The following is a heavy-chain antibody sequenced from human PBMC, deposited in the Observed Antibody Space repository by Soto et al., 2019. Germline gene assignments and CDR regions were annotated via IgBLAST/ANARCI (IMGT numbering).Heavy chain of an antibody. V-gene: IGHV3-23*01. Sequence: DVQLLESGGGLVQPGGSLTLSCAASRFTFSDFAMSWVRQAPGKGLEWVSSIGGGGSDTYYAESVKGRLTISRDNSKNTLYLQMGGLRDEDTAVYYCAKDAVPYNGKWDWFDSWGQGTLVIVSS. CDR3: AKDAVPYNGKWDWFDS. CDR1: RFTFSDFA. CDR2: IGGGGSDT. J-gene: IGHJ5*01. D-gene: IGHD1-20*01.